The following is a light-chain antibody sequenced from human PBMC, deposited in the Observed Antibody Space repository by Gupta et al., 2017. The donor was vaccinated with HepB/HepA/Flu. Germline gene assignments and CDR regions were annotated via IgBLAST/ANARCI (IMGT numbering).Light chain of an antibody. Sequence: QSALTQPASVSGSPGQSITISCTGTSSDVGGYNYVSWYQQHPGKAPKLIIYDVTNRPSGVSNRFSGSKSGNTASLTISVLQAEDEADYYCNSYRDSRTPYVVFGGGTKLTVL. V-gene: IGLV2-14*03. J-gene: IGLJ2*01. CDR3: NSYRDSRTPYVV. CDR1: SSDVGGYNY. CDR2: DVT.